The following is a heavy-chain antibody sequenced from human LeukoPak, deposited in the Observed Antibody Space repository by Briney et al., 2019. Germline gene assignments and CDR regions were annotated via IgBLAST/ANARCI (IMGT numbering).Heavy chain of an antibody. Sequence: PGGSLRLSCAASGLTFRSYWMHWVRQAPGKGLVWVSRVKGDGSFTDYADSVYGRFTISRDNAKNTLYLHMHSLRAEDTAVYYCVRDGDDFNFDYWGQGSLVTVSS. J-gene: IGHJ4*02. CDR2: VKGDGSFT. D-gene: IGHD5-24*01. CDR1: GLTFRSYW. V-gene: IGHV3-74*01. CDR3: VRDGDDFNFDY.